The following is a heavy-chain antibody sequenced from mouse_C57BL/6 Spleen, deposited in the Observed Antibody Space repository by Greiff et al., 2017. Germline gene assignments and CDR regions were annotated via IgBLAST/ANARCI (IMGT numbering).Heavy chain of an antibody. CDR1: GYSFTGYY. Sequence: VQLQQSGPELVKPGASVKISCKASGYSFTGYYMNWVKQSPEKSLEWIGEINPSTGGTTYNQKFKAKATLTVDKSSSTAYMQLKSLTSEDSAVYYCARELGEYATDYWGQGTSVTVSS. D-gene: IGHD3-1*01. J-gene: IGHJ4*01. CDR2: INPSTGGT. V-gene: IGHV1-42*01. CDR3: ARELGEYATDY.